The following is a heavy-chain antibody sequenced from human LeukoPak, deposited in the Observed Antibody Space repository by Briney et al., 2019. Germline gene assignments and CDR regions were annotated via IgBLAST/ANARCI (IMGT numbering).Heavy chain of an antibody. V-gene: IGHV1-8*01. D-gene: IGHD3-3*01. CDR3: ARGLYYDFWSGYYTPAPDDY. J-gene: IGHJ4*02. CDR1: GYTFTSYD. CDR2: MNPNSGNT. Sequence: GASVKVSCKASGYTFTSYDINWVRQATGQGLEWMGWMNPNSGNTGYAQKFQGRVTMTRNTSISTAYMELSSLRSEDTAVYYCARGLYYDFWSGYYTPAPDDYWGQGTLVAVSS.